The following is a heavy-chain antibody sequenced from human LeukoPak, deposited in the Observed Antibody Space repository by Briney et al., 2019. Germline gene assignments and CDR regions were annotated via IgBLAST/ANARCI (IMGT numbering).Heavy chain of an antibody. J-gene: IGHJ5*02. CDR3: AGYCSGGSCYSDWFDP. V-gene: IGHV4-31*03. D-gene: IGHD2-15*01. CDR2: IYYSGST. Sequence: SQTLSLTCTVSGGSISSGGYYWSWIRQHPGKGLEWIGYIYYSGSTYYNPSLKSRATISVDTSKNQFSLKLSSVTAADTAVYYCAGYCSGGSCYSDWFDPWGQGTLVTVSS. CDR1: GGSISSGGYY.